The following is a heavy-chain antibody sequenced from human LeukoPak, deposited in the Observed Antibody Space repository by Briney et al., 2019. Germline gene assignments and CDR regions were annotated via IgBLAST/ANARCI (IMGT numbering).Heavy chain of an antibody. V-gene: IGHV5-51*01. Sequence: GESLKISCKGSGYIFTSYWVGWVRQMPGKGLEWMGIIYPGDSDTRYSPFFQGQVTISADKSISTAYLQWSSLKASDTAIYYCARHETVTTAADYWGQGTLVTVPS. D-gene: IGHD4-11*01. CDR1: GYIFTSYW. J-gene: IGHJ4*02. CDR2: IYPGDSDT. CDR3: ARHETVTTAADY.